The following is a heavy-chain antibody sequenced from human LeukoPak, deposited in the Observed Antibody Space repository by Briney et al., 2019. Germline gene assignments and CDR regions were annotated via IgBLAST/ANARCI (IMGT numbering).Heavy chain of an antibody. CDR3: ARSTWGSRRYYYYGMDV. J-gene: IGHJ6*02. D-gene: IGHD7-27*01. Sequence: GGSLRLSCAASGFTVISNYMSWVRQAPGKGLEWVSVIYSGGSTYYADSVKGRFTISRDNSKNALYLQMNSLRAEDTAVYYCARSTWGSRRYYYYGMDVWGQGTTVTVSS. CDR1: GFTVISNY. CDR2: IYSGGST. V-gene: IGHV3-66*02.